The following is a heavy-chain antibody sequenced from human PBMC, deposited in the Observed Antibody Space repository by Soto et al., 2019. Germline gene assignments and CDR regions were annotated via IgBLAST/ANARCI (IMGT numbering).Heavy chain of an antibody. D-gene: IGHD2-15*01. CDR2: ISWNSGSI. V-gene: IGHV3-9*01. Sequence: EVQLVESGGGLVQPGRSLRLSCAASGFTFDDYAMHWVRQAPGKGLERVSGISWNSGSIGYADSVKGRFTISRDNAKNSLYLQMNSLRAEDTALYYCAKVGWCSGGSCYSGYFQHWGQGTLVTVSS. CDR3: AKVGWCSGGSCYSGYFQH. CDR1: GFTFDDYA. J-gene: IGHJ1*01.